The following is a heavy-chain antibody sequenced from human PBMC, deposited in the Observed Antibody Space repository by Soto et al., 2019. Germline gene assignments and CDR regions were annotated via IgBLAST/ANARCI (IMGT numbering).Heavy chain of an antibody. CDR1: GFTFSNHY. J-gene: IGHJ4*02. CDR3: ARGYCSSCCNSGHS. D-gene: IGHD2-2*01. Sequence: DVQLVESGGGLVQPGGSLRLSCAASGFTFSNHYMDWVRQAPGKGLEWIARIRDNANSYSTEYAASVKGRFTISGDASKNSLFLQMNSLKTDDTAVYYCARGYCSSCCNSGHSWGQGTLVTVSS. CDR2: IRDNANSYST. V-gene: IGHV3-72*01.